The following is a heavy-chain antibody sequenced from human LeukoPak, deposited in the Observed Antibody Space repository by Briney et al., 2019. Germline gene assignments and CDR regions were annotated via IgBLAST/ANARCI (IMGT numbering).Heavy chain of an antibody. Sequence: ASVKVSCKASGYTFTSYDINWVRQATGQGLEWMGWMNPNSGNTGYAQKFQGRVTITRNTSISTAYMELSSLRAEDTAVYYCARDEISPHYYDSSGYPPGYWGQGTLVTVSS. V-gene: IGHV1-8*03. CDR1: GYTFTSYD. CDR3: ARDEISPHYYDSSGYPPGY. D-gene: IGHD3-22*01. CDR2: MNPNSGNT. J-gene: IGHJ4*02.